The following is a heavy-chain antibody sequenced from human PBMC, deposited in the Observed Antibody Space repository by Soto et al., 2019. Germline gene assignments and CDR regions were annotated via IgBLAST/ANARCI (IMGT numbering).Heavy chain of an antibody. CDR2: IKFDGSEK. CDR3: VKDGGYCSSTTCYSPRNHYLDS. CDR1: GFTFSDYW. J-gene: IGHJ4*02. D-gene: IGHD2-2*01. Sequence: PGGSLRLSCAAAGFTFSDYWMSWVRQAPGKGPEWVANIKFDGSEKQYVDSVKGRFSISRDNSRNSLFLQMNSLRAGDTAVYCCVKDGGYCSSTTCYSPRNHYLDSWGQGTLVTVSS. V-gene: IGHV3-7*03.